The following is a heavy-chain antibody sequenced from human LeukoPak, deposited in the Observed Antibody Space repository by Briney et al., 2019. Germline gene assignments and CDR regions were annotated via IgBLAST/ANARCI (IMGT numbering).Heavy chain of an antibody. CDR1: GGSISRYY. CDR2: IYYSGST. J-gene: IGHJ6*03. Sequence: SETLSLTCTVSGGSISRYYWSWIRQPPGKGLGWIGYIYYSGSTNYNPSLESRVTISVDTSKNQFSLKLSSVTAADTAVYYCARGVVRSYMDVWGKGTTVTVSS. CDR3: ARGVVRSYMDV. V-gene: IGHV4-59*01. D-gene: IGHD2-21*01.